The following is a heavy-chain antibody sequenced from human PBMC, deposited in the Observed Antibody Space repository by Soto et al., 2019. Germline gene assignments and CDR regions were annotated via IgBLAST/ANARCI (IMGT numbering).Heavy chain of an antibody. CDR1: GFTFSSYE. CDR3: ARDFSYGRPQVGLDV. V-gene: IGHV3-48*03. D-gene: IGHD3-16*01. J-gene: IGHJ5*02. CDR2: VSIIGGTI. Sequence: PRGSLSLSCAASGFTFSSYEMNCVRQAPRKGLEWVSHVSIIGGTIYYTGSVKGRFTISRDNAKNLLYLQMNSLRDEDMVVYYCARDFSYGRPQVGLDVWGQGTLVTVSS.